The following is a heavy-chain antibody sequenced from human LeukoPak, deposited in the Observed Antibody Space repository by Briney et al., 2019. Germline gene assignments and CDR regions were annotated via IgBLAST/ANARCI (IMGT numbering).Heavy chain of an antibody. CDR3: ARGRVTTLDY. CDR2: IYYSGST. J-gene: IGHJ4*02. CDR1: GGSIITRSYY. V-gene: IGHV4-39*07. Sequence: PSETLSLTCTVSGGSIITRSYYSGWLRQPPGKGLEWIGSIYYSGSTNYNPSLKSRVTISVDTSKNQFSLKLSSVTAADTAVYYCARGRVTTLDYWGQGTLVTVSS. D-gene: IGHD4-17*01.